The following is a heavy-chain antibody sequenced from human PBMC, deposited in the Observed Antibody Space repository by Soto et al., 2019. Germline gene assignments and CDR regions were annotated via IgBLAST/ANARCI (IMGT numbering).Heavy chain of an antibody. J-gene: IGHJ6*02. CDR3: ARDRLAAAGTPGYYYYGMDV. CDR1: GYTFTGYY. CDR2: INPNSGGT. D-gene: IGHD6-13*01. Sequence: ASVKVSCKASGYTFTGYYMHWVLQAPGQGLEWMGWINPNSGGTNYAQKFQGWVTMTRDTSISTAYMELSRLRSDDTAVYYCARDRLAAAGTPGYYYYGMDVWGQGTTVTVSS. V-gene: IGHV1-2*04.